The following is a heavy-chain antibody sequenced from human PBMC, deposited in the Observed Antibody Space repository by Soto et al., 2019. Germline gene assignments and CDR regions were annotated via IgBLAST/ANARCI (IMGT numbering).Heavy chain of an antibody. D-gene: IGHD2-15*01. J-gene: IGHJ6*02. CDR3: ARVSGYCSGGSCLAPYYYYYGMDV. CDR2: IYYSGST. Sequence: QVQLQESGPGLVKPSQTLSLTCTVSGGSISSGGYYWSWIRQHPGKGLEWIGYIYYSGSTYYNPSLKSRVTIEVDTSKNQFSRKLSSVTAADTAVYYCARVSGYCSGGSCLAPYYYYYGMDVWGQGTTVTVSS. V-gene: IGHV4-31*03. CDR1: GGSISSGGYY.